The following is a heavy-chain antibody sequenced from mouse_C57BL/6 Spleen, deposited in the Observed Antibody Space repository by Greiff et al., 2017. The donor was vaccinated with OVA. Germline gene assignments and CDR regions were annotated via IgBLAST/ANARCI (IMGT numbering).Heavy chain of an antibody. Sequence: VQLQQPGAELVKPGASVKLSCKASGYTFTSYWMQWVKQRPGQGLEWIGEIDPSDSYTNYNQKFKGKATLTVDTSSSTAYMQLSSLTSEDSAVYYCARSHPYGYDSAMDYWGQGTSVTVSS. CDR2: IDPSDSYT. CDR3: ARSHPYGYDSAMDY. V-gene: IGHV1-50*01. CDR1: GYTFTSYW. J-gene: IGHJ4*01. D-gene: IGHD2-2*01.